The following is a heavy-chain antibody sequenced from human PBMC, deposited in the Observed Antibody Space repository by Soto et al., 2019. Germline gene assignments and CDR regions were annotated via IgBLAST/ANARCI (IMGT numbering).Heavy chain of an antibody. CDR1: GGSISSGDYY. V-gene: IGHV4-30-4*01. Sequence: QVQLQESGPGLVKPSQTLSLTCTVSGGSISSGDYYWSWIRQPPGKGLAWIWYIYYSGSTYYNPYLQGWVTTSVRTSKNQCSLKLSSWAAASKALVFFRRGRGFGATPIAYWGQGTLVTFSS. CDR2: IYYSGST. CDR3: RRGRGFGATPIAY. J-gene: IGHJ4*02. D-gene: IGHD3-10*01.